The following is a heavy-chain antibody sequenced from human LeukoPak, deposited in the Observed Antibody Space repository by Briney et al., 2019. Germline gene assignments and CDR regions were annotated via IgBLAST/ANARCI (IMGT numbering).Heavy chain of an antibody. D-gene: IGHD1-26*01. J-gene: IGHJ6*02. Sequence: GGSLRLSCAASGFTFTNAWMSWVRQDPGKGLEWVGRIKSKADGGTTDFAAPVKGRIAISRDDSKNTLYLQMNSLKTEDAAVYYCTTYYAHYGMDVWGHGTTVTVSS. V-gene: IGHV3-15*01. CDR2: IKSKADGGTT. CDR1: GFTFTNAW. CDR3: TTYYAHYGMDV.